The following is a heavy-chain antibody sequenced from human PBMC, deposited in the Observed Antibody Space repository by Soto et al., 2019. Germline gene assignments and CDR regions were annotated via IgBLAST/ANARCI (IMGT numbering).Heavy chain of an antibody. CDR3: ARLTDSSSWSRFDY. D-gene: IGHD6-13*01. J-gene: IGHJ4*02. V-gene: IGHV4-59*11. CDR1: GVALSRHY. Sequence: SETLSLTCSVSGVALSRHYWSWIRQSPGKGLEWIGYAYYSGNTNYNPSLKSRVAISADTSKKQFSLKLTSVTIADTAVYYCARLTDSSSWSRFDYWGLGTLVTVSS. CDR2: AYYSGNT.